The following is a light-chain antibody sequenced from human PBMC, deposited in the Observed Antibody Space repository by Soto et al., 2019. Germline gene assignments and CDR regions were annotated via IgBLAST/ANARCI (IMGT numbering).Light chain of an antibody. CDR1: QTVHSSF. Sequence: EVVLTQSPGTLSLSPGDRATVSCRASQTVHSSFFAWYQQKGGQAPRLLIYGTSNRAAGIPDRFSGHGSGTYFSLTIDGLEPEDFAMYFCQQHGGSPPYTFGRGTRVEI. J-gene: IGKJ2*01. V-gene: IGKV3-20*01. CDR2: GTS. CDR3: QQHGGSPPYT.